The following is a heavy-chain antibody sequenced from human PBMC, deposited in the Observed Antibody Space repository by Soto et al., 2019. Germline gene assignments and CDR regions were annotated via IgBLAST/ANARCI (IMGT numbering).Heavy chain of an antibody. CDR1: GGSINGYF. CDR3: ARVLVNARYETSGYDTFDV. D-gene: IGHD3-22*01. V-gene: IGHV4-59*01. CDR2: IHSSGAT. Sequence: PSETLSLTCTVSGGSINGYFWSWVRQPPGKGLEWIGYIHSSGATKQRSSLKSRLDISIDTSENQFSLKLTFVTAADTAVYYCARVLVNARYETSGYDTFDVWGRGTMVTVSS. J-gene: IGHJ3*01.